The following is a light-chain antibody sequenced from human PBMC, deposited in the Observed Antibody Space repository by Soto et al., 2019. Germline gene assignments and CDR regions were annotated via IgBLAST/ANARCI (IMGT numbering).Light chain of an antibody. CDR3: QQYTNTNNPWM. Sequence: DIQMTQSPSTLSASVVDRVTITCLASQSIKSWLAWYQQKPGTAPKLLIYDASTLESGVPSRFSGSGSGTEFTLTISSLQPDDFATYYCQQYTNTNNPWMFGQGTKGDIK. J-gene: IGKJ1*01. CDR1: QSIKSW. V-gene: IGKV1-5*01. CDR2: DAS.